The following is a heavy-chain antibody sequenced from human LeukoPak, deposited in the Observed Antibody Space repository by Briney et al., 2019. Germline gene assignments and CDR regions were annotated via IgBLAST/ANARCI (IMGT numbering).Heavy chain of an antibody. D-gene: IGHD6-13*01. CDR3: ARGSVEQQLVGDYYYYYGMDV. CDR1: GGSISSGGYY. J-gene: IGHJ6*02. Sequence: SQTLSLTCTVSGGSISSGGYYWSWIRQHPGKGLEWIGYIYYSGSTYYNPSLKSRVTISVDTSKNQFSLKLSSVTAADTAVYYCARGSVEQQLVGDYYYYYGMDVWGQGTTVTVSS. V-gene: IGHV4-31*03. CDR2: IYYSGST.